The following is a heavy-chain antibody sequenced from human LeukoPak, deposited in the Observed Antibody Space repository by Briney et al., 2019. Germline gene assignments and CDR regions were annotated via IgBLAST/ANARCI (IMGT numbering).Heavy chain of an antibody. V-gene: IGHV3-23*01. CDR2: ISGSGGST. Sequence: PGGSLRLSCAASGFTFSSYAMNWVRQAPGKGLEWVSGISGSGGSTYYADSVKGRFTISRDNSKNTLYLQMNSLRAEDTAVYYCAKDSPRYCSSTSCYFDWFDPWGQGTLVTVSS. CDR3: AKDSPRYCSSTSCYFDWFDP. J-gene: IGHJ5*02. CDR1: GFTFSSYA. D-gene: IGHD2-2*01.